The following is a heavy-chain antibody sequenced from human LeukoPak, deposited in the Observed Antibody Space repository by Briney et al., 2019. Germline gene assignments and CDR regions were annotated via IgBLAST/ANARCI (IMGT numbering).Heavy chain of an antibody. D-gene: IGHD6-13*01. CDR3: ARNDDVAAAGTRFDP. Sequence: ASVKVSCKASGYTFTSYGISWVRQAPGQGLEWMGWINPNSGGTNYAQKFQGRVTMTRDTSISTAYMELSRLRSDDTAVYYCARNDDVAAAGTRFDPWGQGTLVTVSS. V-gene: IGHV1-2*02. CDR2: INPNSGGT. J-gene: IGHJ5*02. CDR1: GYTFTSYG.